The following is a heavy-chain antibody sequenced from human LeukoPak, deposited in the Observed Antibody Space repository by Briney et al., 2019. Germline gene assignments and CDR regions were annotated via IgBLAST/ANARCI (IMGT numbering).Heavy chain of an antibody. CDR1: GFTVSSNY. CDR3: AKDSLEASIRISTKQWLVRTMGSDYYYYYYMDV. J-gene: IGHJ6*03. CDR2: ISGSGGST. D-gene: IGHD6-19*01. V-gene: IGHV3-23*01. Sequence: GGSLRLSCAASGFTVSSNYMSWVRQAPGKGLEWVSAISGSGGSTYYADSVKGRFTISRDNSKNTLYLQMNSLRAEDTAVYYCAKDSLEASIRISTKQWLVRTMGSDYYYYYYMDVWGKGTTVTVSS.